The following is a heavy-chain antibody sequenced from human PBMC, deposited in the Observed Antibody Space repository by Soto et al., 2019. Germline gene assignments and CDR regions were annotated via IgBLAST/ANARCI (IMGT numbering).Heavy chain of an antibody. J-gene: IGHJ6*02. D-gene: IGHD3-10*01. CDR1: GFTFSSYS. Sequence: GGSLRLSCAASGFTFSSYSMNWVRQAPGKGLEWVSYISSSSSTIYYADSVKGRFTISRDNAKNSLYLQMNSLRDEDTAVYYCARDGLLWPYYYYGMDVWGQGTTVTVSS. V-gene: IGHV3-48*02. CDR2: ISSSSSTI. CDR3: ARDGLLWPYYYYGMDV.